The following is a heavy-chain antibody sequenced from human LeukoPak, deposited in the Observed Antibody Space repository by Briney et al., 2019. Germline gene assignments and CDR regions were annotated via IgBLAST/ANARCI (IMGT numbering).Heavy chain of an antibody. V-gene: IGHV4-34*01. CDR1: GGSFSGYY. Sequence: SETLSLNCAVYGGSFSGYYWSWLRQPPGKGLEWIGEINHSGSTNYNPSLKSRVTISVDTSKNQFSLKLSSVTAADTAVYYCARGGYCSSTSCYTYDYWGQGTLVTVSS. CDR3: ARGGYCSSTSCYTYDY. J-gene: IGHJ4*02. D-gene: IGHD2-2*02. CDR2: INHSGST.